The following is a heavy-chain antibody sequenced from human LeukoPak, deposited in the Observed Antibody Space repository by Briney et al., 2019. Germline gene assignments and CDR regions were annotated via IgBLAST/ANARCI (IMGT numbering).Heavy chain of an antibody. Sequence: GGSLRLSCEASGFILSVYYMSWLRQAPGKGLEGSRYISSTGSYTTYADSVRGRFTISRDNAKNSLFLGMNNLRTEDPAVYYCARKLGGAQCGGDCYFDHWGQGALVTVSS. J-gene: IGHJ4*02. CDR1: GFILSVYY. CDR3: ARKLGGAQCGGDCYFDH. V-gene: IGHV3-11*03. CDR2: ISSTGSYT. D-gene: IGHD2-21*02.